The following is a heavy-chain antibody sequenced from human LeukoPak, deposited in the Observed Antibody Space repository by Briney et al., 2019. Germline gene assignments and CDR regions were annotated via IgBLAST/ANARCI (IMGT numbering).Heavy chain of an antibody. CDR3: ASDALEGGSSWYY. D-gene: IGHD6-13*01. CDR2: IYYSGST. J-gene: IGHJ4*02. Sequence: SETLSLTCTVSGGSISSYYWSWIRQPPGKGLEWIGYIYYSGSTNYNPSLKSRVTISVDTSKNQFSLRLSSVTAADTAVYYCASDALEGGSSWYYWGQGTLVTVSS. V-gene: IGHV4-59*01. CDR1: GGSISSYY.